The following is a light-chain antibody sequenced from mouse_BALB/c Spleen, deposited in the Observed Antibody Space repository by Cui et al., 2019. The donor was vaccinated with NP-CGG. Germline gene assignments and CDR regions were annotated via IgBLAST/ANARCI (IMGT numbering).Light chain of an antibody. CDR1: TGAVTTINY. V-gene: IGLV1*01. Sequence: QAVVTQESALTTSPGETVTLTCRSSTGAVTTINYANWVQEKPDHLFTGLIGGTNNRAPGVPARFSGSLIGDKAALTITGAQTEDEAIYFCALWYSNHWVFGGGTKLNVL. CDR2: GTN. CDR3: ALWYSNHWV. J-gene: IGLJ1*01.